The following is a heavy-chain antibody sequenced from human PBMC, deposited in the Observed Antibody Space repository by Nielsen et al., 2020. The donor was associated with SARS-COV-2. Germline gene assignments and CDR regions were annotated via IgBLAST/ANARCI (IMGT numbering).Heavy chain of an antibody. CDR2: ISWNSGSI. Sequence: SLKISCAASGFTFDDYAMHWVRQAPGKGLEWVSGISWNSGSIGYADSVKGRFTISRDNAKNSLYLQMNSLRAEDTALYYCAKDMGYSGYENAFDIWGQGTMVTVSS. J-gene: IGHJ3*02. CDR3: AKDMGYSGYENAFDI. CDR1: GFTFDDYA. D-gene: IGHD5-12*01. V-gene: IGHV3-9*01.